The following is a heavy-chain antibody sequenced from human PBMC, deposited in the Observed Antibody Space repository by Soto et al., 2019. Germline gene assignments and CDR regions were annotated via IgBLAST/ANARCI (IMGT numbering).Heavy chain of an antibody. D-gene: IGHD3-10*01. J-gene: IGHJ5*02. CDR1: GGSMSSYY. V-gene: IGHV4-59*01. CDR3: ARYGSGSSVWFDP. Sequence: TLSLTCTVSGGSMSSYYWSWIRQPPGKGLEWIGYIYYSGSTIYNPSLKSRVTISVDTSKNQFSLKLSSVTAADTAVYYCARYGSGSSVWFDPWGQGTLVTVSS. CDR2: IYYSGST.